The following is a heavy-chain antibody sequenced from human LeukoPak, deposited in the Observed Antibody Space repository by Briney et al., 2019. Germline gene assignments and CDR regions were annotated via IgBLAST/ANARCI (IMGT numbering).Heavy chain of an antibody. V-gene: IGHV3-21*01. Sequence: GESLRLSCAASGFTFSSYGMHWVRQAPGKGLEWVSSISTSSSYIDYADSVKGRFTISRDNAKKSLHLQMNSLRADDTAVYYCARGSSNIAARDNWFDPWGQGTLVTVSS. CDR3: ARGSSNIAARDNWFDP. CDR1: GFTFSSYG. CDR2: ISTSSSYI. D-gene: IGHD6-6*01. J-gene: IGHJ5*02.